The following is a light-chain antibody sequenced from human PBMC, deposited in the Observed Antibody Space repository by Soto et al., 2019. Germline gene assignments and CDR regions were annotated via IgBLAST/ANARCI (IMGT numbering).Light chain of an antibody. CDR3: PPRCNWHPGCT. Sequence: EIVLTQSPATLSLSPGERATLSCRASKSVTTYLAWYQQKRGQATRLLIYDASNRATGIPARFSGSGSGTDFTLTNSSLEPEDFAGYYCPPRCNWHPGCTFGQGTKLEIK. V-gene: IGKV3-11*01. CDR1: KSVTTY. CDR2: DAS. J-gene: IGKJ2*02.